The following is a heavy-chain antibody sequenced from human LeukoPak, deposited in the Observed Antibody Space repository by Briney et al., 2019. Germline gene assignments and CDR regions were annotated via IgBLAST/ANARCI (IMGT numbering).Heavy chain of an antibody. CDR2: ISTYNGRT. Sequence: ASVKVSCKASNYTFISYSITWVRQAPGQGLEWMGWISTYNGRTNYAPNFQDRVTITADKSTKTAFMEMSSLRSDDTAMFYCARGMRGSYDYVWGTYRYANTFDLWGQGTMVTVSS. CDR3: ARGMRGSYDYVWGTYRYANTFDL. J-gene: IGHJ3*01. D-gene: IGHD3-16*02. V-gene: IGHV1-18*01. CDR1: NYTFISYS.